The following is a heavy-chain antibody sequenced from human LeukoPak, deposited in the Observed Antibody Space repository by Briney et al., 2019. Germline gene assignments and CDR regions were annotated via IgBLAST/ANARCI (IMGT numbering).Heavy chain of an antibody. J-gene: IGHJ4*02. CDR3: ARDTITFGGVIVPAYFDY. D-gene: IGHD3-16*02. Sequence: GRSLRLSCAASGFTFSSYAMHWVRQAPGKGLEWVAVISYDGSNKYYADSVKGRFTISRDNSKNTLYLQMNSLRAEDTAVYYCARDTITFGGVIVPAYFDYWGQGTLVTVSS. CDR2: ISYDGSNK. V-gene: IGHV3-30-3*01. CDR1: GFTFSSYA.